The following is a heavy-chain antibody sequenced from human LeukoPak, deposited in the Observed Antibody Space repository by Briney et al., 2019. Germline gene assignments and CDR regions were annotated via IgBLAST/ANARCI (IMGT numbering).Heavy chain of an antibody. D-gene: IGHD1-1*01. CDR1: GFTFSNYE. J-gene: IGHJ4*02. CDR2: ISSSGGII. Sequence: GGSLRLSCAASGFTFSNYEMNWVRQAPGKGLEWVSYISSSGGIIDYTDSVKGRFTISRDNSKNTLYLELNSQRVEDTATFYCAKGQELDDGVFDSWGQGTMVTVSS. V-gene: IGHV3-48*03. CDR3: AKGQELDDGVFDS.